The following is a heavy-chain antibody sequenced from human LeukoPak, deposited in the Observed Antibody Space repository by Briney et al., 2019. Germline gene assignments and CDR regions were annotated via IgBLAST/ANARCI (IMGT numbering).Heavy chain of an antibody. Sequence: SETLSLTCSVSGASVKSDYWSWIRQSPGKGLEWIANVYYSGSTNYNPSLKSRVTISVDASKNQISLKLSSVTAADTAVYYCARQVVIIPSSRGGPWFDPWGQGTLVTVSS. CDR2: VYYSGST. J-gene: IGHJ5*02. D-gene: IGHD2/OR15-2a*01. CDR3: ARQVVIIPSSRGGPWFDP. V-gene: IGHV4-59*08. CDR1: GASVKSDY.